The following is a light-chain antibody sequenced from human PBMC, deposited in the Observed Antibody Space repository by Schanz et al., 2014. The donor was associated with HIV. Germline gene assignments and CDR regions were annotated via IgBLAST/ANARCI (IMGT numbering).Light chain of an antibody. CDR3: QQYNSSPGT. CDR2: KAS. CDR1: QSISSW. Sequence: DIQMTQSPSTLSASVGDRVTITCRASQSISSWLAWYQQRPGKAPKLLIYKASSLQGGVPSRFSGSGSGTEFTLTISSLQPNDFATYYCQQYNSSPGTFGQGTKVEIK. J-gene: IGKJ1*01. V-gene: IGKV1-5*03.